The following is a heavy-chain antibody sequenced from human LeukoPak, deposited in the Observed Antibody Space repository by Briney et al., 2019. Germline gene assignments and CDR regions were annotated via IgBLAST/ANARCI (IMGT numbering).Heavy chain of an antibody. CDR1: GFTLSGSA. V-gene: IGHV3-73*01. J-gene: IGHJ4*02. D-gene: IGHD2-15*01. Sequence: KAGGSLRLSCAASGFTLSGSAVHWVRQASGKGLEWVGRIRSKTNDYATAYGASVKGRFTISRDDSMDTAWLQMNSLKTDDTAVYFCATGYCQNYTRNAGDFWGRGILVTVSS. CDR3: ATGYCQNYTRNAGDF. CDR2: IRSKTNDYAT.